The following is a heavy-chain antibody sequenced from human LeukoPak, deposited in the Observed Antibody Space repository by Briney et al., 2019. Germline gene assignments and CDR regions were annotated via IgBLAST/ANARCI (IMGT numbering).Heavy chain of an antibody. V-gene: IGHV5-51*01. J-gene: IGHJ4*02. CDR3: ARHGNPLPDY. Sequence: EWMGIIYPGDSDTRYSPSFQGQVTISADKSISTAYLQWSSLKASDTAMYYCARHGNPLPDYWGQGTLVTVSS. CDR2: IYPGDSDT. D-gene: IGHD4-23*01.